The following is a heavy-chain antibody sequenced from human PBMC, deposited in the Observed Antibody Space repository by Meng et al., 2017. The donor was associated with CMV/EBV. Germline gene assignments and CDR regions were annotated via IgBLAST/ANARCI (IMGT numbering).Heavy chain of an antibody. D-gene: IGHD3-22*01. J-gene: IGHJ5*02. CDR3: ARGKFYYDSSGYYAFYH. CDR2: INWNGGST. CDR1: GFTFDDYG. Sequence: GESLKISCAASGFTFDDYGMSWVRQAPGKGLEWVSGINWNGGSTGYADSVRGRFTISRDNVRNSLFLQMNSLRAEDTAVYYCARGKFYYDSSGYYAFYHWGQGTRVTVSS. V-gene: IGHV3-20*04.